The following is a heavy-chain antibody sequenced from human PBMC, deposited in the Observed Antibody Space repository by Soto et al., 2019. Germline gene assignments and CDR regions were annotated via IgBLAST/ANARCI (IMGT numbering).Heavy chain of an antibody. J-gene: IGHJ5*02. Sequence: VESVTISCNGSGYSFTSYWIVWVRQMPGKCLECMGIIYPGDSDTRYSPSFQGQVTISADKSISTAYLQWSSLKASDTAMYYCARGVGYCSSTSCYPLRHNWFDRWGQGTMVTVSS. CDR3: ARGVGYCSSTSCYPLRHNWFDR. D-gene: IGHD2-2*01. CDR2: IYPGDSDT. CDR1: GYSFTSYW. V-gene: IGHV5-51*01.